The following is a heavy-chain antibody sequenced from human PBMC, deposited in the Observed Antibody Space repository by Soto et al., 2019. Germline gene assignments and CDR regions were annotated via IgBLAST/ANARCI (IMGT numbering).Heavy chain of an antibody. CDR3: ARDRKLELPGNYYYYGMDV. Sequence: LSLTCSVSGGSIRDYFWTWIRQSPERGLEWIGYISSSGTVKYNSSLKGRVTISLDRSRNQFSLKLSSVTAADTAVYFCARDRKLELPGNYYYYGMDVWGQGTTVTVSS. J-gene: IGHJ6*02. CDR2: ISSSGTV. V-gene: IGHV4-59*01. D-gene: IGHD1-7*01. CDR1: GGSIRDYF.